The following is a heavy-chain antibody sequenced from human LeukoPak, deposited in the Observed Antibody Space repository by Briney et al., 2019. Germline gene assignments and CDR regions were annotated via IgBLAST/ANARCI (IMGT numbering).Heavy chain of an antibody. V-gene: IGHV3-30-3*01. J-gene: IGHJ4*02. Sequence: PGGSLRLSCAASGFTFNNYAVHWVRQAPDKGLEWVALISYDGSNKNYADSVKGRFTMSRDNSKNTASLQMNSLRAEGTAVYYCARAVAGTYFDSWGQGTLVTVSS. D-gene: IGHD6-19*01. CDR2: ISYDGSNK. CDR1: GFTFNNYA. CDR3: ARAVAGTYFDS.